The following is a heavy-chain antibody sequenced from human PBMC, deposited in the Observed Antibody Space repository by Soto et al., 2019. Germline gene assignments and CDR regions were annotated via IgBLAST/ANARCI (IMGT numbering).Heavy chain of an antibody. V-gene: IGHV1-46*01. CDR1: GYTFTSYY. CDR2: INPSGGST. CDR3: ARDTQQWPDYFDY. D-gene: IGHD6-19*01. J-gene: IGHJ4*02. Sequence: ASVKVSCKASGYTFTSYYMHWVRQAPGQGLEWMGIINPSGGSTSYAQKFQGRVTMTRDTSTSTAYMELRSLRSDDTAVYYCARDTQQWPDYFDYWGQGTLVTVSS.